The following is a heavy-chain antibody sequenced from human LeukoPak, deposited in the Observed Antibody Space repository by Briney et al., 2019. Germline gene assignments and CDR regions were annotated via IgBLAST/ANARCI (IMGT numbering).Heavy chain of an antibody. Sequence: GSSVKVSCKASGGTFSSNAISWVRQAPGQGLEWMGRIIPIFGTANYAQKFQGRVTITTDESTSTAYMELSSLRSEDTAVYYCARDRERITMVRGVYDAFDIWGQGTMVTVSS. V-gene: IGHV1-69*05. CDR3: ARDRERITMVRGVYDAFDI. J-gene: IGHJ3*02. CDR2: IIPIFGTA. CDR1: GGTFSSNA. D-gene: IGHD3-10*01.